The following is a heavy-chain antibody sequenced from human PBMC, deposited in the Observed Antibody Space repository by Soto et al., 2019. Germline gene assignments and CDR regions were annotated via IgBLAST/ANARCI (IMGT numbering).Heavy chain of an antibody. CDR2: IKQDGSEK. D-gene: IGHD2-2*01. J-gene: IGHJ6*03. Sequence: EVQLVESGGGLVQPGGSLRLSCAASGLTSSSYWMSWVRQAPGKGLEWVANIKQDGSEKYYVDSVKGRFTISRDNAKNSLYLQMNSLRAEDQAVYYCARELHIVVVPAAPQGYYYYMDVWGKGTTVTVSS. V-gene: IGHV3-7*01. CDR3: ARELHIVVVPAAPQGYYYYMDV. CDR1: GLTSSSYW.